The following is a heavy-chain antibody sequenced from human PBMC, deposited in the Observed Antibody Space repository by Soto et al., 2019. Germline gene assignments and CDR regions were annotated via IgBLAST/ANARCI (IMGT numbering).Heavy chain of an antibody. CDR1: GGSFCGYY. J-gene: IGHJ4*02. CDR2: INHSGST. CDR3: ARGYYYGSGSYKKGGHFDY. Sequence: SETLSLTCAVYGGSFCGYYWSWIRQPPGKGLEWIGEINHSGSTNYNPSLKSRVTISVDTSKNQFSLKLSSVTAADTAVYYCARGYYYGSGSYKKGGHFDYWGQGTLVTVSS. D-gene: IGHD3-10*01. V-gene: IGHV4-34*01.